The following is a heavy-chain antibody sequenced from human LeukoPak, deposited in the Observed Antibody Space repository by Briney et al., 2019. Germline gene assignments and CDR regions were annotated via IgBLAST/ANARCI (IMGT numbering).Heavy chain of an antibody. CDR3: AKDAIFGVVLYDY. V-gene: IGHV3-23*01. CDR1: GFTFSSHG. CDR2: IRIGGDTT. D-gene: IGHD3-3*01. J-gene: IGHJ4*02. Sequence: GGSLRLSCAASGFTFSSHGMCWVRQAPGRGLEWVSSIRIGGDTTYADSVKGRFTISRDNSKNTLYLQMNSLRAEDTAVYYCAKDAIFGVVLYDYWGQGTLVTVSS.